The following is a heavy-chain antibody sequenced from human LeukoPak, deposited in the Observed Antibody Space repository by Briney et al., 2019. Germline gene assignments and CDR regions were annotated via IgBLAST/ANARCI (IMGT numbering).Heavy chain of an antibody. D-gene: IGHD2-15*01. CDR3: ATVAGDCSGGRCYLLRFDY. CDR2: IKLDGTTK. V-gene: IGHV3-7*01. Sequence: QPGGSLRLSCTASGINFSNYWMSWVRQAPGKGLEWVANIKLDGTTKEYVDSVKGRFTIFRDNAKNSLYLQMNNLRGDDTAVYYCATVAGDCSGGRCYLLRFDYWGQGTLVTVSS. CDR1: GINFSNYW. J-gene: IGHJ4*02.